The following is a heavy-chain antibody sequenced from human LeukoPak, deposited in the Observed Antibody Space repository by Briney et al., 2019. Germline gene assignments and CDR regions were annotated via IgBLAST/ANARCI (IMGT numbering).Heavy chain of an antibody. D-gene: IGHD3-3*01. Sequence: TSETLSLTCTVSGGSISSYYWSWSRQPPGRGLEWIGYIYYSGSTNYNPSLKSRVTISVDTSKNQFSLKLSSVTAADTAVYYCARFNFWSGYYDYWGQGTLVTVSS. V-gene: IGHV4-59*01. J-gene: IGHJ4*02. CDR3: ARFNFWSGYYDY. CDR2: IYYSGST. CDR1: GGSISSYY.